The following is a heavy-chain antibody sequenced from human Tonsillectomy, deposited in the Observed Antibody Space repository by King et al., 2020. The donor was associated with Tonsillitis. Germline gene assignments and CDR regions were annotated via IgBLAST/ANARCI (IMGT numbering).Heavy chain of an antibody. CDR1: GYTFTNYY. J-gene: IGHJ6*02. V-gene: IGHV1-46*01. CDR2: INPSGGST. Sequence: QLVQSGAEVKKPGGSVKVSCKASGYTFTNYYMHWVRQAPGQGLEWMGIINPSGGSTMYAQKFQDRVTMARDMSTSTVYMEPSSLRSEDTAVYYCARETMVPSDYYYYGIDVWGHGTTVTVSS. D-gene: IGHD4/OR15-4a*01. CDR3: ARETMVPSDYYYYGIDV.